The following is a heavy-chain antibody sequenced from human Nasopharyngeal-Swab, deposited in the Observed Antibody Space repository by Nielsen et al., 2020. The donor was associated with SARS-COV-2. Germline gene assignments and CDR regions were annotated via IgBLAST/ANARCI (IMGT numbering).Heavy chain of an antibody. J-gene: IGHJ4*02. V-gene: IGHV1-2*06. Sequence: ASVKVSCKASGYTFTGYYMHWMRQAPGQGLEWMGRINPNSGGTNYAQKFQGRVTMTRDTSTSTVYMELSSLRSEDTAVYYCARDRGYCSGGSCYLDDSWGQGTLVTVSS. CDR1: GYTFTGYY. D-gene: IGHD2-15*01. CDR2: INPNSGGT. CDR3: ARDRGYCSGGSCYLDDS.